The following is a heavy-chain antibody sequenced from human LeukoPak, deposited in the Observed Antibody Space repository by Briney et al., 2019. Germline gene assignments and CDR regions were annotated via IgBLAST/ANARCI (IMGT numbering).Heavy chain of an antibody. CDR3: ARACHLVVVTAAGAFFDP. CDR1: GYRFTSYG. D-gene: IGHD2-21*02. Sequence: GASVKVSCKASGYRFTSYGIGWVRQAPGQGLEWVGWISIYNGKTYYAQSLQDRVTMTTDTSTNTVYMELRSLKSEDTAVYYCARACHLVVVTAAGAFFDPWGRGTLVTVSS. J-gene: IGHJ5*02. CDR2: ISIYNGKT. V-gene: IGHV1-18*01.